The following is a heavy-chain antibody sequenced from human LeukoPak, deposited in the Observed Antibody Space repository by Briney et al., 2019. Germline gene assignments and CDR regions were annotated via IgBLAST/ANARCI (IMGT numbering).Heavy chain of an antibody. J-gene: IGHJ3*02. V-gene: IGHV4-39*07. CDR3: SFNLGSGSYAFDI. D-gene: IGHD3-10*01. CDR1: GGSISTTSYY. Sequence: SGTLSLTCAVSGGSISTTSYYWGWIRQPPGKGLEWIGSIYYGGSTYYSPSLKSRVTISLDTSKHQFSLKLSSVTAADTAVYYCSFNLGSGSYAFDIWGQGTMVTVSS. CDR2: IYYGGST.